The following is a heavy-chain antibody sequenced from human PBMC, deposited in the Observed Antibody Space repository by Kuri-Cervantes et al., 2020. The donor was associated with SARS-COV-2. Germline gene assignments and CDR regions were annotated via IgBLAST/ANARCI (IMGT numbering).Heavy chain of an antibody. J-gene: IGHJ6*03. Sequence: SETLSLTCTVSGGSISSYYWSWIRQPAGKGLEWIGEVNHRGSTNYNPSLKSRVTISVDTSSKQFSLNLSSVTTADTAVYCCARAYGFLRYIYYMDVWGRGTTVTVSS. CDR3: ARAYGFLRYIYYMDV. V-gene: IGHV4-34*01. D-gene: IGHD4-17*01. CDR2: VNHRGST. CDR1: GGSISSYY.